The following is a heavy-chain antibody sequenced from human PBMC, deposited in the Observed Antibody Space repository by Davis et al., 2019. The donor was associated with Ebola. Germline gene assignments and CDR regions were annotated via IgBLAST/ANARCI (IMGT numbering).Heavy chain of an antibody. CDR2: IYYSGST. D-gene: IGHD5-12*01. Sequence: PSETLSLTCTVSGGSISSYYWNWIRQPPGKGLEWIGYIYYSGSTNYNPSLKSRVTISVDTSKNQFSLKLSSVTAADTAVYYCARGGKYSGYDYDYWGQGTLVTVSS. J-gene: IGHJ4*02. CDR1: GGSISSYY. V-gene: IGHV4-59*01. CDR3: ARGGKYSGYDYDY.